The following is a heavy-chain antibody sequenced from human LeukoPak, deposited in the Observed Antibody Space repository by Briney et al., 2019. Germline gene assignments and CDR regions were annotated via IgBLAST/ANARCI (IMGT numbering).Heavy chain of an antibody. Sequence: GGSLRLSCAASGFTFSSYAMSWVRQAPGKGLEWVSAISGSGGSTYYADSVKGRFTISRDNSKNTLYLQMNSLRAEDTAVYYXXXXXXVYYYDSSEGYWGQGTLVTVSS. D-gene: IGHD3-22*01. CDR2: ISGSGGST. V-gene: IGHV3-23*01. J-gene: IGHJ4*02. CDR3: XXXXXVYYYDSSEGY. CDR1: GFTFSSYA.